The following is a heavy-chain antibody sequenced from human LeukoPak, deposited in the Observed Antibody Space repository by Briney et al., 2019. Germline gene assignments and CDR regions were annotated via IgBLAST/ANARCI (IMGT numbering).Heavy chain of an antibody. CDR1: RFTFSSYG. V-gene: IGHV3-30*02. CDR3: AKHIGYSYGPPY. CDR2: IRYGGSNK. J-gene: IGHJ4*02. Sequence: GGSLRLSCAASRFTFSSYGMHWVRQAPGKGLEWVAFIRYGGSNKYYADSVKGRFTISRDNYKNTLYLQMNSLRAEDTAVYYCAKHIGYSYGPPYWGQGTLVTVSS. D-gene: IGHD5-18*01.